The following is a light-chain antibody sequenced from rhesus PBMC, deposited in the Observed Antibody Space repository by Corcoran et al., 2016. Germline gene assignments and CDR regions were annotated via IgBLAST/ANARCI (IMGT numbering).Light chain of an antibody. V-gene: IGKV1-28*03. CDR1: QGIKSY. J-gene: IGKJ1*01. CDR3: LQHNSDPPWT. CDR2: AAS. Sequence: DIQMTQSPSSLSASVGDTVTITCRASQGIKSYLNWFQQKPGKAPKLLINAASRLESGVPSRFSGSGSGTDFTIPISSLPPEDFSVYSFLQHNSDPPWTFCQGPKVEIK.